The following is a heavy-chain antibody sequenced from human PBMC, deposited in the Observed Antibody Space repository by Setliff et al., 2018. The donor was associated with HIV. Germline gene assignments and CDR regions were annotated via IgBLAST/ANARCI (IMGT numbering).Heavy chain of an antibody. CDR1: GYSFFSYS. J-gene: IGHJ3*02. D-gene: IGHD6-19*01. Sequence: ASVKVSCKASGYSFFSYSITWVRQAPGQGLEWVGWISGFNGNTKYAQSFQDRVAMTTETATSTAYMEMRSLRSDDTAVYFCARVPYRSAWFSGGHDAFDIWGQGTMVTVSS. V-gene: IGHV1-18*01. CDR3: ARVPYRSAWFSGGHDAFDI. CDR2: ISGFNGNT.